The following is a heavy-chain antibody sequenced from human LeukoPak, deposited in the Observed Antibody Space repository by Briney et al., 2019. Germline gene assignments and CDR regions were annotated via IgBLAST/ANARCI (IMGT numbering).Heavy chain of an antibody. J-gene: IGHJ4*02. CDR2: INPNSGGT. Sequence: ASVTVSCKASGYTFTGYYMHWVRQAPGQGLEWMGWINPNSGGTNYAQKFQGRVTMTRDTSISTAYMELSRLRSDDTAVYYCARGEGVYDILTGYLGYWGQGTLVTVSS. V-gene: IGHV1-2*02. D-gene: IGHD3-9*01. CDR1: GYTFTGYY. CDR3: ARGEGVYDILTGYLGY.